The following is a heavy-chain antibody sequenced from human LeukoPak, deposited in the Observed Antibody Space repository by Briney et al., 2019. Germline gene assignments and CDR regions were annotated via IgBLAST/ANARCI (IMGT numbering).Heavy chain of an antibody. CDR1: GFTFSSYA. D-gene: IGHD3-10*01. Sequence: GGSLRLSCAASGFTFSSYAMSWVRQAPGKGLEWVSAVSGSGDSTYYADSVKGRFTIFRDNSKNTLYLQMNSLRAEDTAVYYCAKDRPLYGSGSFKGDYWGQGTLVTVSS. J-gene: IGHJ4*02. CDR3: AKDRPLYGSGSFKGDY. V-gene: IGHV3-23*01. CDR2: VSGSGDST.